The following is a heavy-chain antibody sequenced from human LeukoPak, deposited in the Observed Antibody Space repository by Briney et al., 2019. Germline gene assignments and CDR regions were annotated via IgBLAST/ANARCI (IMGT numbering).Heavy chain of an antibody. V-gene: IGHV3-30-3*01. CDR3: ARDSWNYYDSSGGGFDY. J-gene: IGHJ4*02. D-gene: IGHD3-22*01. Sequence: PGGSLRLSCAASGFTFSSYAMHWVRQAPGKGLEWVAVISYDGSNKYYADSVKGRFTISRDNSKNTLYLQMNSLRAEDTAVYYCARDSWNYYDSSGGGFDYWGQGTLVTVCS. CDR1: GFTFSSYA. CDR2: ISYDGSNK.